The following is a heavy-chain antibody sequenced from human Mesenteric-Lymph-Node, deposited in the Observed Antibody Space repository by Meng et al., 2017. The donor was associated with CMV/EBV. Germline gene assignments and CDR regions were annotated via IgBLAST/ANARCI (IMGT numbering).Heavy chain of an antibody. Sequence: SETLSLTCTVSGGSISSTSYYWVWIRQPPGKGLEWIGTIYHTGSTYYNPSVKSRVTISVDTSKNQFSLKLNSVTAADTAVYYCARSAAPNWDVDYWSQGTLVTVSS. D-gene: IGHD1-1*01. CDR3: ARSAAPNWDVDY. CDR2: IYHTGST. J-gene: IGHJ4*02. CDR1: GGSISSTSYY. V-gene: IGHV4-39*07.